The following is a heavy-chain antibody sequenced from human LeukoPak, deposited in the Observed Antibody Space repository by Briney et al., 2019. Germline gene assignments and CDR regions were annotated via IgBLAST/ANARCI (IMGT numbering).Heavy chain of an antibody. V-gene: IGHV4-59*01. CDR3: ARNGGSYSFDN. CDR2: IFYSGST. J-gene: IGHJ4*02. CDR1: GGSISSYY. D-gene: IGHD1-26*01. Sequence: PSETLSLTCTVSGGSISSYYWSWIRQPPGKGLEWIGYIFYSGSTNYNSSLKSRVTISVDTSKNQFSLKLSSVTAADTAVYYRARNGGSYSFDNWGQGTLVTVSS.